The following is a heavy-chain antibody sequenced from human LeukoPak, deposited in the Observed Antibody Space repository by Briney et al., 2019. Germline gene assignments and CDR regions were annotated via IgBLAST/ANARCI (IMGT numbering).Heavy chain of an antibody. CDR2: ISSGSSYI. J-gene: IGHJ6*03. CDR1: GFTFRTYS. Sequence: GGSLRLSCAASGFTFRTYSMNWVRQAPGKGLEWVSSISSGSSYIYYADSVKGRFTISRDNAKSSLYLQMNSLRAEDTAVYYCARGFGGKYYYYYYMDVWGKGTTVTVSS. CDR3: ARGFGGKYYYYYYMDV. D-gene: IGHD4-23*01. V-gene: IGHV3-21*01.